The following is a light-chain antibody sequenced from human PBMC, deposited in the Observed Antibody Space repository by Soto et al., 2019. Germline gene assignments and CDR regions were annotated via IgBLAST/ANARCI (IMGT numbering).Light chain of an antibody. V-gene: IGLV1-40*01. Sequence: QSVLTQPPSVSGAPGQRVTISCTGSSSNIGAGYDVHWYQQLPGTAPKLLIYGNSSRPSGVPDRFSGSKSGTSASLAITGRGVEEGGNYYSRPYDSSVGGVFGGGTKLTVL. J-gene: IGLJ2*01. CDR1: SSNIGAGYD. CDR2: GNS. CDR3: RPYDSSVGGV.